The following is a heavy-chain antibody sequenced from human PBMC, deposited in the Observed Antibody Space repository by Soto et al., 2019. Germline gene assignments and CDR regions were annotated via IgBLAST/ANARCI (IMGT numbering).Heavy chain of an antibody. CDR2: ISYSGIT. Sequence: SETLSLTCTVSGGSISSYSWCWIRQHPGRGLDWIGCISYSGITNYNPSLKSRLTISVDTSRNQFSLRLASVTAADTAVYYCAGVPAYSYRQIDYWGQGTLVTVSS. D-gene: IGHD5-18*01. CDR1: GGSISSYS. V-gene: IGHV4-59*13. J-gene: IGHJ4*02. CDR3: AGVPAYSYRQIDY.